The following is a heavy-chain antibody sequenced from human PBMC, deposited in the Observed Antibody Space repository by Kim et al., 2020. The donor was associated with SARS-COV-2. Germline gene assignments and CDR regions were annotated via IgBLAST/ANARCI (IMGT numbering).Heavy chain of an antibody. CDR1: GFTVSSNY. CDR3: ARDGYYDSSGYVRGDY. CDR2: IYSGGST. Sequence: GGSLRLSCAASGFTVSSNYMSWVRQAPGKGLEWVSVIYSGGSTYYADSVKGRFTISRDNSKNTLYLQMNSLRAEDTAVYYCARDGYYDSSGYVRGDYWGQGTLVTVSS. D-gene: IGHD3-22*01. V-gene: IGHV3-66*01. J-gene: IGHJ4*02.